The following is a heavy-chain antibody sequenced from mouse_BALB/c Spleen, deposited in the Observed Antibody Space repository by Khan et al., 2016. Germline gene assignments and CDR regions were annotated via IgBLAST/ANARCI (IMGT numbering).Heavy chain of an antibody. CDR1: GFDFSRYW. V-gene: IGHV4-1*02. J-gene: IGHJ3*01. D-gene: IGHD2-4*01. CDR3: ARLDYDGLGAY. Sequence: EVQLQESGGGLVQPGGSLKLSCAASGFDFSRYWMSWVRQAPGKGLEWIGEINPESSTINYTPSLKDIFIISRDNAKNTLYLQMSKVRSEDTALSYCARLDYDGLGAYWGQGTLVTVSA. CDR2: INPESSTI.